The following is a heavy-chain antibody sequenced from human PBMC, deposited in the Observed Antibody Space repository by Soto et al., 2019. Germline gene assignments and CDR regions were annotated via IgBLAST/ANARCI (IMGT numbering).Heavy chain of an antibody. J-gene: IGHJ4*02. CDR2: IYSGGST. CDR1: GFTVSSNY. Sequence: EVQLVESGGGLVQPGGSLRLSCAASGFTVSSNYMSWVRQAPGKGLEWVSVIYSGGSTYYADSVKGRFTISRDNSKNTLYLQMNSLRAEDTAVYYCARSTGWLRLTIFDYWGQGTLVTVSS. CDR3: ARSTGWLRLTIFDY. V-gene: IGHV3-66*01. D-gene: IGHD5-12*01.